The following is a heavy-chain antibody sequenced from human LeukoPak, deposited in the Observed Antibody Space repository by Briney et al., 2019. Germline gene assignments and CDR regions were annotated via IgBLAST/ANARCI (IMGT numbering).Heavy chain of an antibody. CDR2: ISGSGGST. V-gene: IGHV3-23*01. Sequence: GGSLRLSCAASGFTLSSYAMSWVRQAPGKGLEWVSAISGSGGSTYYADSVKGRFTISRDNSKNTLYLQMNSLRAEDTAVYYCASLSAYYYDNSGYWGQGTLVTVSS. D-gene: IGHD3-22*01. J-gene: IGHJ4*02. CDR3: ASLSAYYYDNSGY. CDR1: GFTLSSYA.